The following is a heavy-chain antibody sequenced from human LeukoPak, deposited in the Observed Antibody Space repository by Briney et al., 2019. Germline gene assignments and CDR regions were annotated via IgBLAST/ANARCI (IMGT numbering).Heavy chain of an antibody. CDR1: GFTVSSNY. J-gene: IGHJ4*02. V-gene: IGHV3-66*01. D-gene: IGHD3-16*01. CDR3: ARAVSWVWYFDY. CDR2: IYSGGST. Sequence: GGSLRLSCAASGFTVSSNYMSWVRQAPGKGLEWVSVIYSGGSTYYADSVKGRFTISRDNSKNTLYLQMNSLRAEDTAVYYCARAVSWVWYFDYWGQGTLVTVSS.